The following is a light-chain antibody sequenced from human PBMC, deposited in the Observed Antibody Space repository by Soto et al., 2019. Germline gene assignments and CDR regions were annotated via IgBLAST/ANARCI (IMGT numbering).Light chain of an antibody. CDR2: DVS. CDR3: QQRYDWPIT. CDR1: QSVRNS. J-gene: IGKJ5*01. V-gene: IGKV3-11*01. Sequence: PGERATLSCRASQSVRNSLIWYQQKPGQAPRLLIYDVSSRATGIPARFSGSGSETDFTLTISSLEPEDFAVYYCQQRYDWPITFGQGTRLEIK.